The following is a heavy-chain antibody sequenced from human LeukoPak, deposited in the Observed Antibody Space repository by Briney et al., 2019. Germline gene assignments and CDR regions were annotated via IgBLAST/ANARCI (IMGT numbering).Heavy chain of an antibody. J-gene: IGHJ4*02. V-gene: IGHV3-74*01. CDR2: IKTDGSIT. D-gene: IGHD1-26*01. CDR3: ARVATGSYHFDY. CDR1: GGSFSSYW. Sequence: ETLSLTCAVYGGSFSSYWMHWVRQAPGKGLVWVSRIKTDGSITSYADSVKDRFTISRDNAKNTLYVQMNSLRVEDTAVYYCARVATGSYHFDYWGQGTLVTVSS.